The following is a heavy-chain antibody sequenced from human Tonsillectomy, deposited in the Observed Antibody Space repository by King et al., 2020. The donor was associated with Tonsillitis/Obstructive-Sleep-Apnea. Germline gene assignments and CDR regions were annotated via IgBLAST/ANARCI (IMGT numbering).Heavy chain of an antibody. J-gene: IGHJ5*01. D-gene: IGHD2/OR15-2a*01. V-gene: IGHV1-24*01. CDR2: FDPEDGET. CDR3: ATWGPEGLRQTFSDS. Sequence: QVQLIQSGAEVKKPGASVKVSCKVSGYTLTALSIHWVRQAPGKGLEWMGGFDPEDGETIYAQNFQGRVTMTEDASSDTAYMELSSLRYEDTAVYYCATWGPEGLRQTFSDSWGQGTLVTVSS. CDR1: GYTLTALS.